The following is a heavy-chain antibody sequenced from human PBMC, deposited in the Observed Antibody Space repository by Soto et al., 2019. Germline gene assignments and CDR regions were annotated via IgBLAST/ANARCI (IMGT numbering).Heavy chain of an antibody. V-gene: IGHV1-46*01. CDR2: INSSGGST. CDR3: ARDRIRHDSSGYYYGAFDY. J-gene: IGHJ4*02. CDR1: GYTFTSYY. D-gene: IGHD3-22*01. Sequence: ASVKVSCKASGYTFTSYYMHWVRQAPGQGLEWMGIINSSGGSTSYAQKFQGRVTMTRDTSTSTVYMELSSLRSEDTAVYYCARDRIRHDSSGYYYGAFDYWGQGTLVTVSS.